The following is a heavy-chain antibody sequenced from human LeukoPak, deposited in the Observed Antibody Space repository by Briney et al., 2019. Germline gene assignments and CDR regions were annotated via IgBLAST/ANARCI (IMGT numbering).Heavy chain of an antibody. J-gene: IGHJ4*01. D-gene: IGHD3-22*01. CDR2: IYYSGST. Sequence: PSETLSLTCTVSGGSISSSSYYWGWIRQPPGKGLEWIGSIYYSGSTYYNPSLKSRVTISVDTSKNQFSLKLTSVTAADTAVYYCARPSSKDTSGYYLNFWGHGTLLTVSS. CDR3: ARPSSKDTSGYYLNF. CDR1: GGSISSSSYY. V-gene: IGHV4-39*07.